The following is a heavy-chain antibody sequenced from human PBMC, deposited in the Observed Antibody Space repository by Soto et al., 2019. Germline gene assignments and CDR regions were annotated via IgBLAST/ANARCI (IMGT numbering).Heavy chain of an antibody. Sequence: QITLKESGPTLVKPTQTLTLTCTFSGFSLSTSGVGVGWIRQPPGKALEWLALIYWDDDKRYSPSLKSRLTIPQDPPQNPVVLKNTNLDPGGTSTIYCAHSSDYGGNGAWFDPWGQGTLVTVSS. J-gene: IGHJ5*02. V-gene: IGHV2-5*02. D-gene: IGHD4-17*01. CDR1: GFSLSTSGVG. CDR3: AHSSDYGGNGAWFDP. CDR2: IYWDDDK.